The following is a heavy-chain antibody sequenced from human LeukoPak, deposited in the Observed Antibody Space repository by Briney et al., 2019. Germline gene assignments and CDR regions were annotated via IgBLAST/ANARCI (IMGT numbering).Heavy chain of an antibody. Sequence: PGGSLRLSCAASGFTFSNFWMHWVRQAPGKGLVWVSRINTDGTNTNYADSVKGRLTISRDNAKNTLYLQMNSLRAEDTAVYYCAKDRGFVGATGNDYWGQGTLVTVSS. CDR2: INTDGTNT. J-gene: IGHJ4*02. D-gene: IGHD1-26*01. V-gene: IGHV3-74*01. CDR3: AKDRGFVGATGNDY. CDR1: GFTFSNFW.